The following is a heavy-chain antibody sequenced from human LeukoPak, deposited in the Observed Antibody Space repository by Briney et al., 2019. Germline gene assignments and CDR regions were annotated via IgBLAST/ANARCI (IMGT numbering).Heavy chain of an antibody. D-gene: IGHD5-24*01. CDR1: GYSFTNYW. V-gene: IGHV5-51*01. Sequence: GESLKISWEGSGYSFTNYWIGWVRQMPGRGLDWMGIIYPGDSDIRYSPSFQGQVTISADKSISTAYLQWSSLKPSDTAMYYCARSRDGYTSYYFDYWGHGTLVTVSS. J-gene: IGHJ4*01. CDR3: ARSRDGYTSYYFDY. CDR2: IYPGDSDI.